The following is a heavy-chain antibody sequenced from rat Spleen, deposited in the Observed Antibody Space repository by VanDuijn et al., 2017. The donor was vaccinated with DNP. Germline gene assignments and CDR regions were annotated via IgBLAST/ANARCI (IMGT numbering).Heavy chain of an antibody. CDR2: ISYDGSST. J-gene: IGHJ3*01. CDR1: GFTLSNYG. Sequence: EVQLVESGGGLVQPGRSLKLSCAASGFTLSNYGMAWVRQAPTKGLEWVATISYDGSSTYYRDSVKGRFTISRDNAKSTLYLQMDSLRSEDTATYYCARQVWAFDYWGRGTLVTVSS. V-gene: IGHV5-29*01. CDR3: ARQVWAFDY. D-gene: IGHD1-7*01.